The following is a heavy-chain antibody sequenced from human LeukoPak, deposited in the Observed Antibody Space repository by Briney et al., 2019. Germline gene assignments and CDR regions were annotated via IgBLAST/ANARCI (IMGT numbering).Heavy chain of an antibody. J-gene: IGHJ4*02. V-gene: IGHV1-18*01. Sequence: ASVKVSCKASGYTFSSYGISWVRQAPGQGLEWMGWISAYDGNTSYRQKLQGRVTMTTATATSTAYLDLRSLRSDDTAIYCCARDSPGGAGTYYNGSPDYWGQGTLVNVSS. CDR2: ISAYDGNT. CDR1: GYTFSSYG. CDR3: ARDSPGGAGTYYNGSPDY. D-gene: IGHD3-10*01.